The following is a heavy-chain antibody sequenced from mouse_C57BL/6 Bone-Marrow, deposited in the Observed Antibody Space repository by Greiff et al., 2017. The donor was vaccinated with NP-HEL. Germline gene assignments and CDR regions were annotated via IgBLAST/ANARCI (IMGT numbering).Heavy chain of an antibody. V-gene: IGHV1-64*01. Sequence: QVQLQQPGAELVKPGASVKLSCKASGYTFTSYWMHWVKQRPGQGLEWIGMIHPNSGSTNYNEKFKSKATLTVDKSSSTAYMQLSSLTSEDSAVYYCARGGWLLCWFAYWGQGTLVTVSA. CDR1: GYTFTSYW. CDR2: IHPNSGST. CDR3: ARGGWLLCWFAY. J-gene: IGHJ3*01. D-gene: IGHD2-3*01.